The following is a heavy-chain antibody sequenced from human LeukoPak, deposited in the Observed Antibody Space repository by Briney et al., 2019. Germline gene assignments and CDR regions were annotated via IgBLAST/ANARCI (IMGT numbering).Heavy chain of an antibody. V-gene: IGHV3-13*01. D-gene: IGHD5-24*01. CDR1: GFTLSNYA. CDR3: ARQNTPHGNFDY. J-gene: IGHJ4*02. CDR2: LGTAGDT. Sequence: PGGFLRLSCAASGFTLSNYAMHWVRQPAGEGLEWVSALGTAGDTFYPGSVKGRFTISRDNAKKSLFLQMNSLRAEDTAVYYCARQNTPHGNFDYWGQGTLVTVSS.